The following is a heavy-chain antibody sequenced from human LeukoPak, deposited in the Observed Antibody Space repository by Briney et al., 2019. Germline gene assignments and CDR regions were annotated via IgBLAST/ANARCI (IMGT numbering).Heavy chain of an antibody. D-gene: IGHD6-13*01. CDR3: ARGYAAAAGTNFDY. V-gene: IGHV3-74*01. CDR2: INSDGSST. CDR1: GFTFSSYW. J-gene: IGHJ4*02. Sequence: GGSLRLSCAASGFTFSSYWMHWVRQAPGKGLVWVSHINSDGSSTSYADSVQGRFTISRDNAKSTLYLQMNSLRAEDTAVYYCARGYAAAAGTNFDYWGQGTLVTVSS.